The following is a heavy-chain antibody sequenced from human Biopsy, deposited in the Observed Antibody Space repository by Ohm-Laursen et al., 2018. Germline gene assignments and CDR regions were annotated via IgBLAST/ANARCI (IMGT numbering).Heavy chain of an antibody. J-gene: IGHJ3*01. V-gene: IGHV4-59*01. CDR3: ARLYRLDDYWNDDPPDAFDV. Sequence: SETLSLTWSVSGGSIISYYWTWIRQPPGKGLEWIGFISKGGDTTYNPSLRGRVAISVDTSKNQFSLKLSSVTAADTAIFFCARLYRLDDYWNDDPPDAFDVWGQGTRVTVSS. D-gene: IGHD1-1*01. CDR1: GGSIISYY. CDR2: ISKGGDT.